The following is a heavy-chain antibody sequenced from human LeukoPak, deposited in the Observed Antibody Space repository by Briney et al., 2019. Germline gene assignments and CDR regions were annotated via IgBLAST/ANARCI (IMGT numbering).Heavy chain of an antibody. Sequence: SVKVSCKASGYTFTGYYMHWVRQAPGQGLEWMGWINPNSGGTNYAQKSQGRVTMTRDTSISTAYMELSRLRSDDTAVYYCARVMTTVTWWFDPWGQGTLVTVSS. J-gene: IGHJ5*02. CDR2: INPNSGGT. V-gene: IGHV1-2*02. CDR1: GYTFTGYY. D-gene: IGHD4-11*01. CDR3: ARVMTTVTWWFDP.